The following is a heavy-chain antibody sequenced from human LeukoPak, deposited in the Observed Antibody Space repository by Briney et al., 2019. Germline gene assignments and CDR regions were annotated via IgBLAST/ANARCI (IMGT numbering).Heavy chain of an antibody. CDR3: ARGWLAETTVVTPYNY. J-gene: IGHJ4*02. D-gene: IGHD4-23*01. CDR2: ISAYNGNT. V-gene: IGHV1-18*01. CDR1: GYTFTSYG. Sequence: ASVKVSCKASGYTFTSYGISWVRQAPGQGLEWMGWISAYNGNTNYAQKLQGRVTMTTDTSTSTAYMELRSLRSEDTAVYYCARGWLAETTVVTPYNYWGQGTLVTVSS.